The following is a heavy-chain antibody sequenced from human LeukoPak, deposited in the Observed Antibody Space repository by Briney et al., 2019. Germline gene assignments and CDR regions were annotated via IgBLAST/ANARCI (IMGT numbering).Heavy chain of an antibody. V-gene: IGHV4-4*09. CDR1: GDSISTYY. D-gene: IGHD2/OR15-2a*01. J-gene: IGHJ4*02. CDR2: IYINGDI. CDR3: ARGARIFDF. Sequence: SETLSLTCTVSGDSISTYYWSWMRQAPGKGLECIGYIYINGDINQNPSLKGRVTISLDTSKNQFSLRLSSVTAADTAVYYCARGARIFDFWGPGILVTVSS.